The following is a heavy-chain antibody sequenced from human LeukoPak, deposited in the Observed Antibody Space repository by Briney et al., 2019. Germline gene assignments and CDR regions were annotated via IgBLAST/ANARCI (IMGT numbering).Heavy chain of an antibody. Sequence: PSETLSLTCTVSGGSISSYYWSWIRQPAGKGLEWIVRIYTSGSTNYNPSLKSRVTISVDKSKNQFSLKLSSVTAADTAVYYCAREIVAVPAAMRGGYYYYMDVWGKGTTVTVSS. CDR1: GGSISSYY. V-gene: IGHV4-4*07. J-gene: IGHJ6*03. CDR3: AREIVAVPAAMRGGYYYYMDV. CDR2: IYTSGST. D-gene: IGHD2-2*01.